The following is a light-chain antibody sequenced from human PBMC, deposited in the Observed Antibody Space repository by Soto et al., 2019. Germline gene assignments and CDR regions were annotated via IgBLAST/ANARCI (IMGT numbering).Light chain of an antibody. V-gene: IGLV2-23*01. CDR1: SSDVGNYNL. J-gene: IGLJ1*01. CDR3: CSYAGDSYV. CDR2: DDS. Sequence: QSALTQPASVSGSPGQSITISCTGTSSDVGNYNLVSWYQQHPGKAPKLMIYDDSKRPSGVSNRFSGSKSGNTASLTISGLQADDEDDYYCCSYAGDSYVFGAGTKLTVL.